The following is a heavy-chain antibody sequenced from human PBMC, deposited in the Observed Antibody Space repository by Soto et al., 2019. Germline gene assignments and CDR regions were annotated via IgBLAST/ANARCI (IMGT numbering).Heavy chain of an antibody. J-gene: IGHJ3*02. CDR3: ARRTTGAFDI. CDR2: IYYSGST. V-gene: IGHV4-31*03. Sequence: PSETLSLTYTVSGGSISSGGYYWSWIRQHPGKGLEWIGYIYYSGSTYYNPSLKSRVTISVDTSKNQFSLKLSSVTATDTAVYYCARRTTGAFDIWGQGTMVTVSS. CDR1: GGSISSGGYY. D-gene: IGHD1-7*01.